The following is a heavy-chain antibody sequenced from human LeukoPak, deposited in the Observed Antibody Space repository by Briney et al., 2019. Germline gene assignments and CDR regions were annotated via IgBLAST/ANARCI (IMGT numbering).Heavy chain of an antibody. D-gene: IGHD4-17*01. CDR2: TSYDESNK. V-gene: IGHV3-30-3*01. J-gene: IGHJ4*02. Sequence: GGSLRLSCAASGFIFNNYAMHWVRQAPGKGLEWVAVTSYDESNKYYADSVKGRFTISRDNSKKTLYLQMSSLIPEDTAVYYCARDRLYGDFKTEFDSWGQGTLVTVSS. CDR1: GFIFNNYA. CDR3: ARDRLYGDFKTEFDS.